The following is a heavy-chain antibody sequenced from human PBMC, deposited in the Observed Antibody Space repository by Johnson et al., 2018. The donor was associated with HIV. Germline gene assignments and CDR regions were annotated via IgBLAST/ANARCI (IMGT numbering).Heavy chain of an antibody. CDR2: ISSSGSTI. Sequence: QVQLVESGGGLIQPGGSLRLSCAASGFTVTSTYMSWLRQAPGNGLEWVSYISSSGSTIYYADSVKGRFTSSSDNAQNSLYQQRNSLSAEDTALYYCARDNNLSAALDIWGQGTMVTVSS. CDR1: GFTVTSTY. V-gene: IGHV3-11*01. CDR3: ARDNNLSAALDI. D-gene: IGHD2/OR15-2a*01. J-gene: IGHJ3*02.